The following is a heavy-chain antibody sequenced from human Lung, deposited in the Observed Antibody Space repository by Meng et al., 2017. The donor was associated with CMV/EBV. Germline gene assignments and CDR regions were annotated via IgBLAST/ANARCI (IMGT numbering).Heavy chain of an antibody. V-gene: IGHV3-21*01. J-gene: IGHJ6*04. CDR1: GFTFSSYS. CDR3: ARDSSSSYYYYGMDV. Sequence: GGSLRLXCAASGFTFSSYSMNWVRQAPGKGLEWVSSISSSSSYIYYADSVKGRFTISRDNAKNSLYLQMNSLRAEDTAVYYCARDSSSSYYYYGMDVWGKGTTVTVSS. CDR2: ISSSSSYI. D-gene: IGHD6-6*01.